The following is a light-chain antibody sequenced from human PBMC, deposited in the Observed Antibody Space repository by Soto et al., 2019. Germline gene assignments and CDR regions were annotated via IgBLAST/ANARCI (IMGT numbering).Light chain of an antibody. J-gene: IGKJ3*01. Sequence: DIQLTQSPSFLSASVGDRVTITCRASQGISGYLAWYQQKPGKAPNLLIYATSTLQTGVPSRFSGSGSGAAFTLTISSLQPEDFATYYCPQRFTFGPGTKVDIK. CDR1: QGISGY. V-gene: IGKV1-9*01. CDR2: ATS. CDR3: PQRFT.